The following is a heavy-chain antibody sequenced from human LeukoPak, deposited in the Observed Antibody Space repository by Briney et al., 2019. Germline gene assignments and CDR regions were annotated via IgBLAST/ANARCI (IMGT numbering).Heavy chain of an antibody. CDR2: IYPGDSDT. J-gene: IGHJ5*02. CDR3: LGGFGEPHNWFDP. Sequence: GESLKISCKGSGYRFTSYWIGWVRQMPGKGLEWMGIIYPGDSDTRYSPSFQGQVTISADKSISTAYLQWSSLKASDTAMYYCLGGFGEPHNWFDPWGQGTLVTVSS. D-gene: IGHD3-10*01. CDR1: GYRFTSYW. V-gene: IGHV5-51*01.